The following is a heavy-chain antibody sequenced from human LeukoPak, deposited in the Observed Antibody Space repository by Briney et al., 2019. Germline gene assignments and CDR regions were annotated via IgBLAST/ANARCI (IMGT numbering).Heavy chain of an antibody. CDR3: ARHRGYYYYYYMDV. Sequence: PSETLSLTCTVSGGSISSYYWSWIRQPPGKGLEWIGYIYYSGSTYYNPSLKSRVTISVDTSKNQFSLKLSSVTAADTAVYYCARHRGYYYYYYMDVWGKGTTVTVSS. J-gene: IGHJ6*03. V-gene: IGHV4-59*08. CDR1: GGSISSYY. D-gene: IGHD3-10*01. CDR2: IYYSGST.